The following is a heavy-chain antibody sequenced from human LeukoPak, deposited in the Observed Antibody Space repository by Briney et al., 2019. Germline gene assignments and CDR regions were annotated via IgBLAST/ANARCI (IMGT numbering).Heavy chain of an antibody. J-gene: IGHJ4*02. D-gene: IGHD1-26*01. CDR3: AKGREPGVQGRSYLVY. CDR2: ISGSGGST. V-gene: IGHV3-23*01. Sequence: GGSLRLSCAASGFTFSSYAMSWVRQAPGKGLEWVSAISGSGGSTYYADSVKGRFTISRDNSKNTLYLQMNSLRAEDTAVYYCAKGREPGVQGRSYLVYWGQGTLVTVSS. CDR1: GFTFSSYA.